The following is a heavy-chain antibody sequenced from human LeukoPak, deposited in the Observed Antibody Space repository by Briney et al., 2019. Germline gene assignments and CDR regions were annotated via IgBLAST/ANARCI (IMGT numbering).Heavy chain of an antibody. CDR2: ISSSSSYI. D-gene: IGHD6-19*01. Sequence: GGSLRLSCAASGFTFSSYRMNWVRQAPGKGLEWVSSISSSSSYIYYADSVKGRFTISRDNAKNSLYLQMNSLRAEDTAVYYCSKDGGAVAVTLLYYWGQGTLVTVSS. CDR1: GFTFSSYR. V-gene: IGHV3-21*01. CDR3: SKDGGAVAVTLLYY. J-gene: IGHJ4*02.